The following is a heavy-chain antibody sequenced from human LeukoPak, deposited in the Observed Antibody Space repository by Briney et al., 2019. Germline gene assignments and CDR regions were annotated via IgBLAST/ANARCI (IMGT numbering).Heavy chain of an antibody. V-gene: IGHV4-59*01. Sequence: SQTLSLTCTVSGVSISSYYWSWIREPPGKRLEYIGYIYYRGSTNYNPSLKSRVTISVDTSKNQFSLKLSSVTAADTAVYYCTREGSQQLVLGYFDYWGQGTLVTVSS. J-gene: IGHJ4*02. D-gene: IGHD6-13*01. CDR1: GVSISSYY. CDR3: TREGSQQLVLGYFDY. CDR2: IYYRGST.